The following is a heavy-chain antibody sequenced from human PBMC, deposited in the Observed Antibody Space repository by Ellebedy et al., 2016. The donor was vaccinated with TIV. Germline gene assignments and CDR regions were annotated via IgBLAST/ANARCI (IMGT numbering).Heavy chain of an antibody. CDR1: GGAVSSDNYY. V-gene: IGHV4-61*02. J-gene: IGHJ4*02. CDR2: IHVSGDT. D-gene: IGHD6-19*01. Sequence: LRLXXTVSGGAVSSDNYYWSWIRQPAGKGLEWIGRIHVSGDTNYNPSLKSRVTMSLDTSESQFSLRLSSVTASDTAVYYCASSKPGMVVAEFTYWGQGTLVTVSS. CDR3: ASSKPGMVVAEFTY.